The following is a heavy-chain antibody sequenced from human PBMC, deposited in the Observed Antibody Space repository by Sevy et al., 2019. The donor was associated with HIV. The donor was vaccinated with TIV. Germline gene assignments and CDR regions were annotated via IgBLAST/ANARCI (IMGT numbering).Heavy chain of an antibody. CDR1: GGSISSYY. V-gene: IGHV4-59*01. Sequence: SETLSLTCTVSGGSISSYYWSWIRQPPGKGLEWIGYIYYSGSTNYNPSLKSRVTISVDTSKNQFSLKLNSVTAADTAVYYCARDTKRFFEWFPNYYYYFGMDVWGQGTTVTVSS. D-gene: IGHD3-3*01. J-gene: IGHJ6*02. CDR3: ARDTKRFFEWFPNYYYYFGMDV. CDR2: IYYSGST.